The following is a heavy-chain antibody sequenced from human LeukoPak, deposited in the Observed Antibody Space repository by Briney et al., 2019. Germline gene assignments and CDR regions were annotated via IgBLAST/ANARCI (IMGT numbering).Heavy chain of an antibody. Sequence: ASVSVSCKASGYTFTSYAMHWVRQAPGQRREWVGWLNAGNGNTKYSQKFQGRVTITRDTSASTAYMELSSLRSEDTAVYYCASYSRSWCDAFDIWGQGTMVTVSS. D-gene: IGHD6-13*01. V-gene: IGHV1-3*01. CDR2: LNAGNGNT. J-gene: IGHJ3*02. CDR1: GYTFTSYA. CDR3: ASYSRSWCDAFDI.